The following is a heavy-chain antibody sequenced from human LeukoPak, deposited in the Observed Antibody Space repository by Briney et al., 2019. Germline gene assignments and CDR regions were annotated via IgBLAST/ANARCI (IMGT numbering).Heavy chain of an antibody. CDR3: ARRPRDTSGYYLGAFEA. D-gene: IGHD3-22*01. J-gene: IGHJ3*01. V-gene: IGHV3-23*01. Sequence: GGSLRLSCEVSGFIFSTYAMTWVRQAPGKGLEWVSAIGASGADTYYSDSAKGRSTISRDNSKSTLYLHMSSLRAEDTAVYFCARRPRDTSGYYLGAFEAWGQGTTVTVSS. CDR2: IGASGADT. CDR1: GFIFSTYA.